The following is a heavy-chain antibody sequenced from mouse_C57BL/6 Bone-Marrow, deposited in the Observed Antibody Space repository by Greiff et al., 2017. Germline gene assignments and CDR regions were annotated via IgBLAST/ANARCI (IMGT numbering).Heavy chain of an antibody. CDR1: GYTFTSYT. J-gene: IGHJ3*01. CDR2: INPSSGYT. V-gene: IGHV1-4*01. D-gene: IGHD2-10*02. CDR3: ARGVWDGLVAY. Sequence: QVQLQQSGAELARPGASVKMSCKASGYTFTSYTMHWVKQRPGQGLEWIGYINPSSGYTKYNQKFKDKATLTADKSSSTAYMQLSSLTSEDSAVYYCARGVWDGLVAYWGQGTLVTVSA.